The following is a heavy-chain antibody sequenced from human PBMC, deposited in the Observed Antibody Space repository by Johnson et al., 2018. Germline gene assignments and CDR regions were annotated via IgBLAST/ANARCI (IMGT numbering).Heavy chain of an antibody. CDR2: ISSSGSTI. CDR1: GFTFSDYY. V-gene: IGHV3-11*04. CDR3: AKDFVRWELRDAFDI. Sequence: QVQLVQSGGGLVKPGGSLRLSCAASGFTFSDYYMSWIRQAPGKGLEWVSYISSSGSTIYYADSVKGRFTISRDNAKNSLYLQMNSLRAEDTAVYYCAKDFVRWELRDAFDIWGQGTMVTVSS. J-gene: IGHJ3*02. D-gene: IGHD1-26*01.